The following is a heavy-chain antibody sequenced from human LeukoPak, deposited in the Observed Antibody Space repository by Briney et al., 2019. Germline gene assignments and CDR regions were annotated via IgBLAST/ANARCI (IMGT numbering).Heavy chain of an antibody. Sequence: SETLSLTCTVSGGSISSGSYYWSWIQQPPGKGLEWIGYIYYSGSTNYNPSLKSRVTISVDTSKNQFSLKLSSVTAADTAVYYCARVHPGSGTYYDYWGQGTLVTVSS. CDR3: ARVHPGSGTYYDY. D-gene: IGHD3-10*01. J-gene: IGHJ4*02. CDR1: GGSISSGSYY. V-gene: IGHV4-61*01. CDR2: IYYSGST.